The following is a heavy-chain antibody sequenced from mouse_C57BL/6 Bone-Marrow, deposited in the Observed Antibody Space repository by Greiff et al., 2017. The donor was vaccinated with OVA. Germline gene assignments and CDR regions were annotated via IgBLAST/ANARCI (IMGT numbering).Heavy chain of an antibody. Sequence: VQLQQPGAELVKPGASVKVYCKASGYTFTSYWMHWVKQRPGQGLEWIGRIHPSDSDTNYNQKFKGKATLTVDKSSSTAYMQLSSLTAEDSAVYYCAELASFVWGTGTTVTVSS. CDR3: AELASFV. J-gene: IGHJ1*03. V-gene: IGHV1-74*01. D-gene: IGHD6-1*01. CDR1: GYTFTSYW. CDR2: IHPSDSDT.